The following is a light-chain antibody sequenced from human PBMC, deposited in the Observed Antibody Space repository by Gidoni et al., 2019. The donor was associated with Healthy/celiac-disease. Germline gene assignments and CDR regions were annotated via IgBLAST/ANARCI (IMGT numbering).Light chain of an antibody. J-gene: IGKJ2*01. V-gene: IGKV3-11*01. CDR3: QQRSYWPPYT. CDR2: DAS. Sequence: EIALTQSPATLSLSPGERATLSCRASQRVSSYLAWYQQKPGQAPRLLIYDASNRATGIPARFSGSGSGTDFTLTISSLEPEDFAVYYCQQRSYWPPYTFGQGTKLEIK. CDR1: QRVSSY.